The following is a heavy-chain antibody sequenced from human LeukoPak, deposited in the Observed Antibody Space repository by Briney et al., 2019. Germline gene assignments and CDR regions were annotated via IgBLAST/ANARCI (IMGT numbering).Heavy chain of an antibody. CDR1: GFTFSSYA. J-gene: IGHJ6*02. D-gene: IGHD3-9*01. CDR2: ISGSGGST. CDR3: AKGVVEYDILTGYYGPYYYGMDV. V-gene: IGHV3-23*01. Sequence: GGSLRLSCAASGFTFSSYAMSWVRQAPGKGLEWVSAISGSGGSTYYADSVKGRFTISRDNSKNTLYLQMNSLRAEDTAVYYCAKGVVEYDILTGYYGPYYYGMDVWGQGTTVTVSS.